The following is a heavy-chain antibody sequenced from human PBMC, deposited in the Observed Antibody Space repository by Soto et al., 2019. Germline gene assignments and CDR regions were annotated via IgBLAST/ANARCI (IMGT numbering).Heavy chain of an antibody. V-gene: IGHV1-69*13. CDR2: IIPIFGTA. J-gene: IGHJ4*02. Sequence: SVKVSCKASGGTFSSYAISWVRQAPGQGLEWMGGIIPIFGTANYAQKFQGRVTITADESTSTAYMELSSLRSEDTAVYYCAREPIVDYGSGSYSDYWGQGTLVIVSS. CDR1: GGTFSSYA. D-gene: IGHD3-10*01. CDR3: AREPIVDYGSGSYSDY.